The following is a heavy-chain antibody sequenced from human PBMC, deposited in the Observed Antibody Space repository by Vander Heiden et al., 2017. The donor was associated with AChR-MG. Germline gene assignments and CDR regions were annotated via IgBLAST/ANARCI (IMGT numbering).Heavy chain of an antibody. CDR2: ISYDSTNE. J-gene: IGHJ6*02. D-gene: IGHD3-10*01. CDR1: DFPFSQCK. Sequence: QLHLVSSGGGVVRPGTARRLFCGAFDFPFSQCKMYWSRQAPGKGLEWVASISYDSTNEFYADSVKGRFTITRDNSKDSLYLQRNSLRPEDTAVYFCAGLRGFSHSFGLDVWGQGTTVTVS. CDR3: AGLRGFSHSFGLDV. V-gene: IGHV3-30*03.